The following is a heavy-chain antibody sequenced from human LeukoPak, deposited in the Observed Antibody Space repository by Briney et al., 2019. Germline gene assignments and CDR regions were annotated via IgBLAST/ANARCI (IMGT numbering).Heavy chain of an antibody. CDR1: GFTFSSYA. V-gene: IGHV3-23*01. J-gene: IGHJ5*02. CDR2: ISGSGGST. CDR3: AKDRYSNYGHWFDP. Sequence: GGSLRLSCAASGFTFSSYAMNWVRQAPGKRLEWVSGISGSGGSTYYADSVKGRFTISRDNSKNTLYLQMNSLRAADTAVYYSAKDRYSNYGHWFDPWGQGTLVTVFS. D-gene: IGHD4-11*01.